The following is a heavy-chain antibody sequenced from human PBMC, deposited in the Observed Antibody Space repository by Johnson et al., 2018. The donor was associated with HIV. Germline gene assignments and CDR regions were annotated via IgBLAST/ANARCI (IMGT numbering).Heavy chain of an antibody. CDR2: ISRSGTTI. CDR3: ARDFVAFGECTPFDI. V-gene: IGHV3-11*01. CDR1: GFTFSDYY. Sequence: QVQVVESGGGLVKPGGSLRLSCAASGFTFSDYYMSWIRQAPGKGLEWVSYISRSGTTIYYADSVKGRFTISRDNAKNSLYLQMNSLRAEDTALYYCARDFVAFGECTPFDIWGQGTMVSVSS. J-gene: IGHJ3*02. D-gene: IGHD3-10*01.